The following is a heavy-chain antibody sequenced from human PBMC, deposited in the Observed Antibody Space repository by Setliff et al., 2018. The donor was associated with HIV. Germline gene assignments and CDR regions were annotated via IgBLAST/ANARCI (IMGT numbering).Heavy chain of an antibody. Sequence: LSETLSLTCTVSGGSIKSSSYYWGWIRQPPGKGLDWIGSIYYSGNTYYNPSLKSRVTISEDTSRNQFSLRLSSVTAADTAIYYCARVPTSSWYVTTQRTKEYFHHWGQGTLVTVSS. J-gene: IGHJ1*01. CDR2: IYYSGNT. D-gene: IGHD6-13*01. CDR1: GGSIKSSSYY. V-gene: IGHV4-39*07. CDR3: ARVPTSSWYVTTQRTKEYFHH.